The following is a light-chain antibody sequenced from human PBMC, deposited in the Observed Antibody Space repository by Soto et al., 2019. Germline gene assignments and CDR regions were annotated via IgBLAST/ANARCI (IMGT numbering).Light chain of an antibody. CDR1: SRDVGGYNL. J-gene: IGLJ1*01. CDR2: EGS. V-gene: IGLV2-23*03. CDR3: CSYAGFSSVV. Sequence: QSALTQPASVSGSPGQSITISCTGTSRDVGGYNLVSWYQQHPGRIPKLIIYEGSKRPSRVSYRLSASKSGNTASLTISGLQPEDEADYYCCSYAGFSSVVFGSGTKVTVL.